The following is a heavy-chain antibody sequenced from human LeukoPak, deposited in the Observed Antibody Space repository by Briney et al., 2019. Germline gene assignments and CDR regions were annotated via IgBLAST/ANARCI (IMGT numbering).Heavy chain of an antibody. V-gene: IGHV4-39*01. CDR1: GASIRSISYY. D-gene: IGHD4-17*01. Sequence: SETLSLTCTVSGASIRSISYYWGWLRQPPGKGLEWIGSIYYSGSPYYNASLKSRVSISAGTSKNQVSLKLSSVTAADTAGYYCARHLDGDFDVWGQGTLVTVSS. J-gene: IGHJ4*02. CDR3: ARHLDGDFDV. CDR2: IYYSGSP.